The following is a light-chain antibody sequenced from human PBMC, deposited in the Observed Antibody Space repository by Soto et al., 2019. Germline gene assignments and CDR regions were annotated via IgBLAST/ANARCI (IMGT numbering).Light chain of an antibody. V-gene: IGKV1-5*03. J-gene: IGKJ4*01. Sequence: DIQMTQSPSTLSASVGDRVTITCRASQSINNWLAWYQQKPGKAPKXLIYKTSDLESGVPSRFSGSGSGTELSITISSLQPDDFETYYCQQYKSFSLTFGGGTKVDIK. CDR2: KTS. CDR3: QQYKSFSLT. CDR1: QSINNW.